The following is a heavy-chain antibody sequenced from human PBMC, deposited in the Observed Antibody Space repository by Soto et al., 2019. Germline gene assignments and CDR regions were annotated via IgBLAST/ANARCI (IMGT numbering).Heavy chain of an antibody. CDR1: GYTFSSYG. CDR2: ISADNGNT. V-gene: IGHV1-18*01. Sequence: GASVKVSCKASGYTFSSYGITWVRQAPGQGLEWMGWISADNGNTKYAQKLQGRLTMTTDTSTRTAYMELRSLRSDDTAVYYCARDAPRFLEWLSLDYWGQGTLVTVSS. CDR3: ARDAPRFLEWLSLDY. J-gene: IGHJ4*02. D-gene: IGHD3-3*01.